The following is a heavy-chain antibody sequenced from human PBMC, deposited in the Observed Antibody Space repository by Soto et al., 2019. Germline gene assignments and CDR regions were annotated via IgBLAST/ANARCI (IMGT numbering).Heavy chain of an antibody. J-gene: IGHJ4*02. CDR3: VRVRGIDMYAIWRFFDI. Sequence: EGSLRLSCTAAGCTFSHYALNWVRHSPGQGLEWLAVISHDGLLQYYADSVRGRIAVSRDNSENNLYLEMDSLRVEDTAVYYCVRVRGIDMYAIWRFFDIWGPGTQGTVYS. D-gene: IGHD2-8*01. CDR1: GCTFSHYA. V-gene: IGHV3-30*09. CDR2: ISHDGLLQ.